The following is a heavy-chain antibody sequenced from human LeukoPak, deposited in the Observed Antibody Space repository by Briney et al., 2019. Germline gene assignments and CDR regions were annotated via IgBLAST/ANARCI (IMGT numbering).Heavy chain of an antibody. D-gene: IGHD6-13*01. V-gene: IGHV1-2*02. J-gene: IGHJ6*02. CDR2: INLNSGGT. Sequence: ASVKVSCKASGYTFTGYYMHWVRQAPGQGLEGMGWINLNSGGTNYAQKFQGRVTMTRDTSISTAYMELSRLRSDDTAVYYCARDAGKQLARGQSYGMDVWGQGTTVTVSS. CDR1: GYTFTGYY. CDR3: ARDAGKQLARGQSYGMDV.